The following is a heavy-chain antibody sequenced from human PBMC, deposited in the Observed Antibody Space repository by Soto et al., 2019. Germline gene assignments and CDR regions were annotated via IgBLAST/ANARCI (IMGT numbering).Heavy chain of an antibody. Sequence: QVHLVESGGGVVQPGRSLRLSCAASGFTFSSHGMHWVRQAPGKGVEWVAVIGSTGTNKFYQDSVKGRFTISRDNFRNTLYLQMDSLRVEDTALYYCVRDDLYDDNGFDMWGQGTMVAVSS. CDR3: VRDDLYDDNGFDM. J-gene: IGHJ3*02. CDR2: IGSTGTNK. D-gene: IGHD3-22*01. V-gene: IGHV3-33*01. CDR1: GFTFSSHG.